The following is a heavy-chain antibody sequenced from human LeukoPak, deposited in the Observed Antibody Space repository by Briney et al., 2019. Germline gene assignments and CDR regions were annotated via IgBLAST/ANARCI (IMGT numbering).Heavy chain of an antibody. CDR3: ARFRSSWYYFDY. CDR1: GFTVSSNY. Sequence: PGGSLRLSCTASGFTVSSNYMSWVRQAPGKGLEWVSVIYSGGSTYYADSVKGRFTISRDNSKNTLYLQMNSLRAEDTAVYYCARFRSSWYYFDYWGQGTLVTVSS. D-gene: IGHD6-13*01. CDR2: IYSGGST. V-gene: IGHV3-53*01. J-gene: IGHJ4*02.